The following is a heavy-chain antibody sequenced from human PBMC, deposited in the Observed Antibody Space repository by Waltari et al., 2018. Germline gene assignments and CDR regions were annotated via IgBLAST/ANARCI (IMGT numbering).Heavy chain of an antibody. J-gene: IGHJ3*01. D-gene: IGHD1-26*01. V-gene: IGHV1-69-2*01. CDR2: VYPEKGET. CDR1: GYTFTDYY. CDR3: ATVVGAHRGL. Sequence: EVQLVQSGAEVKKPGATVKISCKVSGYTFTDYYMHWVQQAPGKGLEWMGLVYPEKGETNYAGKFQGRVTITADTSTDTAYMELSSLRSEDTAVDYCATVVGAHRGLWGQGTMVTVSS.